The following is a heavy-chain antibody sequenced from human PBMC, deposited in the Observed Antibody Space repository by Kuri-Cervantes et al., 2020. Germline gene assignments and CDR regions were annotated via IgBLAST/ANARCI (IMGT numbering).Heavy chain of an antibody. D-gene: IGHD5-24*01. Sequence: GGSLRLSCAASGFTFSSYSMNWVRQAPGKGLEWVSVIYSGGSTYYAGSVKGRFTISRDNSKNTLYLQMNSLRAEDTAVYYCAKDLDGWLQLNYGMDVWGQGTTVTVSS. V-gene: IGHV3-NL1*01. CDR3: AKDLDGWLQLNYGMDV. CDR1: GFTFSSYS. CDR2: IYSGGST. J-gene: IGHJ6*02.